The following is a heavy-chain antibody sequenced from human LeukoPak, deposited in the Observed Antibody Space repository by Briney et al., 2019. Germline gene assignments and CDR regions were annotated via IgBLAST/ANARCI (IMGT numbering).Heavy chain of an antibody. CDR2: ISSSGGST. V-gene: IGHV3-23*01. Sequence: GGSLRLSCAASGFTFSSYAMSWVRQAPGKGLEWVSAISSSGGSTYYADSVKGRFTISRGNSKNTLYLQMNSLRAEDTAVYYCAYDSTGYYYRNIDYWGQGTLVTVSS. CDR1: GFTFSSYA. CDR3: AYDSTGYYYRNIDY. J-gene: IGHJ4*02. D-gene: IGHD3-22*01.